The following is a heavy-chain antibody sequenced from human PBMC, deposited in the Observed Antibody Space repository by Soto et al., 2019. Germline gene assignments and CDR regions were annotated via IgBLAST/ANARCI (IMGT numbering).Heavy chain of an antibody. V-gene: IGHV6-1*01. D-gene: IGHD1-7*01. J-gene: IGHJ6*02. Sequence: PSQTLSLTCAISGDSVSSNSAAWNWIRQSPSRGLEWLGRTYYRSKWYNDYAVSVKSRITINPDTSKNQFSLQLNSVTPEDTAVYYCARDPYNWNCEDYYYYGMDVWGQGTTVTVSS. CDR2: TYYRSKWYN. CDR1: GDSVSSNSAA. CDR3: ARDPYNWNCEDYYYYGMDV.